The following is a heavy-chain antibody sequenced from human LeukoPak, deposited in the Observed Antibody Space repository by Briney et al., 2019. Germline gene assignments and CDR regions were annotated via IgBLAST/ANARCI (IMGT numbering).Heavy chain of an antibody. D-gene: IGHD3-22*01. J-gene: IGHJ4*02. V-gene: IGHV1-18*01. CDR3: ARGGSSGYYQMTFDY. CDR2: ISAYNGNT. Sequence: ASVKVSCKASGYTFTSYGISWVRQAPGEGLEWMGWISAYNGNTNYAQKLQGRVTMTTDTSTSTAYMELRSLRSDDTAVYYCARGGSSGYYQMTFDYWGQGTLVTVSS. CDR1: GYTFTSYG.